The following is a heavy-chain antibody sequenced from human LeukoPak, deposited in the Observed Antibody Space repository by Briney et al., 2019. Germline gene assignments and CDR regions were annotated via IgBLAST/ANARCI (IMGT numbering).Heavy chain of an antibody. CDR2: IGTAGDP. J-gene: IGHJ4*02. CDR1: GFTFRSYD. CDR3: TREYEGSFDF. Sequence: PGGSLRLSCAASGFTFRSYDMHWVRQVAGKGLEWVSSIGTAGDPFYPASVKGRFTISRENAKNSLYLQMNSPRVGDTAVYYCTREYEGSFDFWGQGTLVTVSS. V-gene: IGHV3-13*05. D-gene: IGHD3-3*01.